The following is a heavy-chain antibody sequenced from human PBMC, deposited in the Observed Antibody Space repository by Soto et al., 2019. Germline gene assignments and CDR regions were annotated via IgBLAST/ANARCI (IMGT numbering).Heavy chain of an antibody. CDR2: ISYDGGQE. V-gene: IGHV3-30*04. CDR1: QFNFSIYG. Sequence: GGSLRLSCAASQFNFSIYGMHWVRQAPGKGLDWVAVISYDGGQEYYADSVKGRFTISRDNSKNTLYLRMDSLRADDTAMYYCASDGDYRPSDYWGQGTLVTVSS. J-gene: IGHJ4*02. D-gene: IGHD4-4*01. CDR3: ASDGDYRPSDY.